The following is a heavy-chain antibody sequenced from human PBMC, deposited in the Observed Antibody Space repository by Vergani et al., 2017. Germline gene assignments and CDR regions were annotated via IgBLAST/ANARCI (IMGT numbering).Heavy chain of an antibody. D-gene: IGHD6-13*01. J-gene: IGHJ6*02. Sequence: EVQLVESRGGLVQPGGSLRLSCAASGFTFSSYAMSWVRQAPGKGLEWVSAISGSGGSTYYADSVKGRFTISRDNSKNTLYLQMNSLRAEDTAVYYCAKGAAGKGSGRYYYYYGMDVWGQGTTVTVSS. V-gene: IGHV3-23*04. CDR1: GFTFSSYA. CDR3: AKGAAGKGSGRYYYYYGMDV. CDR2: ISGSGGST.